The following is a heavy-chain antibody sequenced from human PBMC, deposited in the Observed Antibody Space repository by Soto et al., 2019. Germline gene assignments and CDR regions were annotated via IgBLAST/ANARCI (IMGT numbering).Heavy chain of an antibody. Sequence: ASVKVSCKASGYTFTSYGTSWVRQAPGQGLEWMGWISAYNGNTNYAQKLQGRVTMTTDTSTSTAYMELRSLRSDDTAVYYCARDAGPDSSGYYSDYWGQGTLVTVSS. CDR2: ISAYNGNT. CDR1: GYTFTSYG. V-gene: IGHV1-18*01. CDR3: ARDAGPDSSGYYSDY. J-gene: IGHJ4*02. D-gene: IGHD3-22*01.